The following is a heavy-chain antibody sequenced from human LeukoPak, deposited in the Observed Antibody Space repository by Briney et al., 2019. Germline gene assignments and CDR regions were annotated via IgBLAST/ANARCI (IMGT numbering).Heavy chain of an antibody. CDR1: GFTFSSYE. Sequence: GGSLRLSCAASGFTFSSYEMNWVRQAPGKGLEWVSYISSSGSTIYYADSVKGRFTISRDNAKNSLYLQMNSLRAEDTAVYYCARDGGLYYDNSGFFDFWGQGTLSPSPQ. CDR2: ISSSGSTI. V-gene: IGHV3-48*03. D-gene: IGHD3-22*01. CDR3: ARDGGLYYDNSGFFDF. J-gene: IGHJ4*02.